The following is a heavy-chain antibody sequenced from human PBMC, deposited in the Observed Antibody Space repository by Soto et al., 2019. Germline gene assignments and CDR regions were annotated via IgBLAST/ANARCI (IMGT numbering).Heavy chain of an antibody. Sequence: QVQLQESGPGLVKPSQTLSLTCTVSGGSISSGGYYWSWIRQHPGKGLEWIGYIYYSGSTYYNPSRKSRVTISVDTSKHQFSLKLSSVTAADTAVYYCARVTDYTTAYYYYGMDVWGQGTTVTVSS. V-gene: IGHV4-31*03. CDR1: GGSISSGGYY. CDR3: ARVTDYTTAYYYYGMDV. D-gene: IGHD4-4*01. J-gene: IGHJ6*02. CDR2: IYYSGST.